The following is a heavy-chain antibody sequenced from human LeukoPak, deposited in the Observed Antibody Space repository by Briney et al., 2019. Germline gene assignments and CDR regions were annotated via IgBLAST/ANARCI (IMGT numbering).Heavy chain of an antibody. D-gene: IGHD3-3*01. CDR1: GYTFTGYY. CDR2: INPNSGGT. CDR3: ARVERVHPTYYDLWSGSDWFDP. V-gene: IGHV1-2*02. Sequence: ASVKVSCKASGYTFTGYYMHWVRQAPGQGLEWMGWINPNSGGTNYQGRVTMTRDTSISTAYMELSRLRSDDTAVYYCARVERVHPTYYDLWSGSDWFDPWGQGTLVTVSS. J-gene: IGHJ5*02.